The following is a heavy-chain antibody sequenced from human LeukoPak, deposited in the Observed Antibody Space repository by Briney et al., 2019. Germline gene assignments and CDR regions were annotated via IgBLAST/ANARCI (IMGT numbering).Heavy chain of an antibody. CDR2: ISSSSSNT. CDR3: ARGGNERSSWFTDY. CDR1: GFSFSTYY. Sequence: GGSLRLSCAASGFSFSTYYMSWIRKAPGKGLDWVSYISSSSSNTKYADAVKGRFTISRDNAKNSLYLQMNSLRAEDTAVYFCARGGNERSSWFTDYWGQGTLVTVSS. D-gene: IGHD6-13*01. J-gene: IGHJ4*02. V-gene: IGHV3-11*05.